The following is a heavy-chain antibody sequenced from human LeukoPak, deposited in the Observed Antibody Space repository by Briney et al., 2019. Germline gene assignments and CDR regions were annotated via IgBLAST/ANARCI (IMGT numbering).Heavy chain of an antibody. V-gene: IGHV4-39*07. CDR3: ACNYYMDV. CDR1: GTSMTNTPSY. CDR2: MYYSGST. Sequence: SETLSLTCSVSGTSMTNTPSYWGWVRHSPGKGLEWIATMYYSGSTYYNPSLKSRVTISVDTSKNQFSLKLSSVTAADTAVYYCACNYYMDVWGKGTTVTVSS. J-gene: IGHJ6*03.